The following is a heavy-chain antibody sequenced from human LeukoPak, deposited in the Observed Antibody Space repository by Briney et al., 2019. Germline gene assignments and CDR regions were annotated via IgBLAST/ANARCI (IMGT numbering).Heavy chain of an antibody. CDR3: ARDHLDTSAGTFYYYMDV. J-gene: IGHJ6*03. Sequence: GGSLRLSCAASGFTFNTYTMNWVRQAPGKGLEWVSYISSSGTIYYADSVKGRFTISRDNAKNSLYLQMNSLRAEDTAVYYCARDHLDTSAGTFYYYMDVWGKGTTVTISS. D-gene: IGHD3-10*01. V-gene: IGHV3-48*04. CDR2: ISSSGTI. CDR1: GFTFNTYT.